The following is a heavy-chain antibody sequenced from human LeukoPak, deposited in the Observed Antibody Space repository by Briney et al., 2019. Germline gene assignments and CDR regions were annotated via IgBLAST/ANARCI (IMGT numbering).Heavy chain of an antibody. CDR1: GYTLTELS. V-gene: IGHV1-24*01. Sequence: GASVKVSCKVSGYTLTELSMHWVGQAPGKGPEWMGGFDPEDGETIYAQKFQGRVTMTEDTSTDTAYMELSSLRSEDTAVYYCATAPVHSTTSSGQFDYWGQGTLVTVSS. CDR3: ATAPVHSTTSSGQFDY. J-gene: IGHJ4*02. CDR2: FDPEDGET. D-gene: IGHD2/OR15-2a*01.